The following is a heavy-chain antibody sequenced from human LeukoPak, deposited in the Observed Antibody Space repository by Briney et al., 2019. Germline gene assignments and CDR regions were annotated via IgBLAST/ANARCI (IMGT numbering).Heavy chain of an antibody. CDR2: ISYDGSNK. D-gene: IGHD2-15*01. CDR1: GFTFSSYA. Sequence: PGGSLRLSCAASGFTFSSYAMHWVRQAPGKGLEWVAVISYDGSNKYYADSVKGRFTISRDNSKNTLYLQMNSLRAEDTAVYYCAKTKTLKAYCSGGSCYLAYFDYWGQGTLVTVSS. J-gene: IGHJ4*02. CDR3: AKTKTLKAYCSGGSCYLAYFDY. V-gene: IGHV3-30-3*02.